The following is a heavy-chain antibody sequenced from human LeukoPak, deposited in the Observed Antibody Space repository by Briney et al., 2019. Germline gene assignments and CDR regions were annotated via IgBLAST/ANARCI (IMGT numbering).Heavy chain of an antibody. CDR1: GGPISSGSYY. D-gene: IGHD4-11*01. CDR3: AREYSNPLRYFDY. V-gene: IGHV4-61*09. J-gene: IGHJ4*02. CDR2: IYPSGST. Sequence: SQTLSLTCTVSGGPISSGSYYWSWIRQPAGKGLEWIGHIYPSGSTNYNPSLKSRVTISIDTSRNQFSLNLNSVTAADTAVYYCAREYSNPLRYFDYWGPGTLVTVSS.